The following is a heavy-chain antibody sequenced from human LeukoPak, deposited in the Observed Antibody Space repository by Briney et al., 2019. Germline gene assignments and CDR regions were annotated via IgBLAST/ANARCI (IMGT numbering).Heavy chain of an antibody. CDR1: GFTFSSYG. CDR2: IRYDGSNK. V-gene: IGHV3-30*02. J-gene: IGHJ4*02. Sequence: GGSLRLSCAASGFTFSSYGMHWVRQAPGKGLEWVAFIRYDGSNKYYADSVKGRFTISRDNSKNTLYLQMNSLRAEDTAVYYCATWELLPFDYWGQGTLVTVSS. CDR3: ATWELLPFDY. D-gene: IGHD1-26*01.